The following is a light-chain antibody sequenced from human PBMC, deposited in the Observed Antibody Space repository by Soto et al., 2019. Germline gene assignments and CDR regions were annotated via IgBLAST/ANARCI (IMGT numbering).Light chain of an antibody. CDR1: DSEVGGYNY. V-gene: IGLV2-14*01. Sequence: QSALTQPASVSGSPGLSITISCTGTDSEVGGYNYVSWYQQHPGKAPKLIIYGVTNRPSGVSNRFSGSKSGNTASLTISGLQAEDEADYYCSSYTTRSTYVVLGGGTKLTVL. CDR3: SSYTTRSTYVV. CDR2: GVT. J-gene: IGLJ2*01.